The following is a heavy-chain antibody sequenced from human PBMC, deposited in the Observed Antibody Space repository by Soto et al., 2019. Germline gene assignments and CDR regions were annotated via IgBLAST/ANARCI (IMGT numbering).Heavy chain of an antibody. CDR2: IYYGGRT. D-gene: IGHD4-17*01. Sequence: QVQLQESGPGLVKPSQTLSLTCTISGGSVSSGGYYWSWIRQHPGKGLEWIGYIYYGGRTFYNPSLQRRVTISLPTSGDQFSPNLTSVTAADTAVYYCARPGVGYGDYAAYFDYWGQGTPVTVSS. V-gene: IGHV4-31*03. CDR1: GGSVSSGGYY. CDR3: ARPGVGYGDYAAYFDY. J-gene: IGHJ4*02.